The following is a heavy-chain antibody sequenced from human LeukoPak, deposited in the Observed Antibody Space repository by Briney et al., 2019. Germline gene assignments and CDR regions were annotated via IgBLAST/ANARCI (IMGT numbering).Heavy chain of an antibody. CDR2: INGDGSST. Sequence: PGGSLRLSCAASGFTFSSYWMHWVRQAPGKGLVWVARINGDGSSTRYADSVKGRFTISRDNAKNTLYLQMNSLRAEDTAVYYCARDGDYGDYIDYWGQGTLVTVSS. CDR3: ARDGDYGDYIDY. V-gene: IGHV3-74*01. CDR1: GFTFSSYW. J-gene: IGHJ4*02. D-gene: IGHD4-17*01.